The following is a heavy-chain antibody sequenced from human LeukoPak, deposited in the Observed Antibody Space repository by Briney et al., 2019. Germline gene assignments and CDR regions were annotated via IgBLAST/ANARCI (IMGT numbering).Heavy chain of an antibody. J-gene: IGHJ6*03. CDR1: GGSSSGYY. Sequence: SETLSLTCAVYGGSSSGYYWSWIRQPPGKGLEWIGEITHSGSTNYNPSLKSRVTISVDTSKNQFSLKLSSVTAADTAVYYCASLTGTTDYYYYYMDVWGKGTTVTVSS. CDR2: ITHSGST. D-gene: IGHD1-20*01. CDR3: ASLTGTTDYYYYYMDV. V-gene: IGHV4-34*01.